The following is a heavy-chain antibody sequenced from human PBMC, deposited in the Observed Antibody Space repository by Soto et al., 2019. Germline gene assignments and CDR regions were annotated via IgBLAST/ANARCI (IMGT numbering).Heavy chain of an antibody. J-gene: IGHJ4*02. Sequence: GGSLRLSCAASGFSFSTYSMNWVRQAPGKGLEWVAVISYDGSNKYYADSVKGRFTISRDNSKNTLYLQMNSLRAEDTAVYYCAKDWSLGAAYYFDYWGQGTLVTASS. CDR2: ISYDGSNK. CDR3: AKDWSLGAAYYFDY. D-gene: IGHD2-15*01. CDR1: GFSFSTYS. V-gene: IGHV3-30*18.